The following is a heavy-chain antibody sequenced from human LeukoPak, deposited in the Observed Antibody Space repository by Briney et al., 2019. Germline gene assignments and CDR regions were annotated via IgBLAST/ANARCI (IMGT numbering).Heavy chain of an antibody. CDR2: ISSSSSYI. D-gene: IGHD6-19*01. CDR1: GFTFGSYS. CDR3: AREAVAAPFDY. Sequence: GGSLRLSCAASGFTFGSYSMNWVRQAPGKGLEWVSSISSSSSYIYYADSVKGRFTISRDNAKNSLYLQMNSLRAEDTAVYYCAREAVAAPFDYWGQGTLVTVSS. V-gene: IGHV3-21*01. J-gene: IGHJ4*02.